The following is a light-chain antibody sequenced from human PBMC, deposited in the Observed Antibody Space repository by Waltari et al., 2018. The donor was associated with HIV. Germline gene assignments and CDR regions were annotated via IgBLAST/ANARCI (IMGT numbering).Light chain of an antibody. CDR3: MQRTNWSPFT. CDR2: KVS. V-gene: IGKV2-30*01. CDR1: QSLVSSGGHTY. J-gene: IGKJ3*01. Sequence: DVMMPQSPVSLPVTLGQPASVSCRSSQSLVSSGGHTYLTYFQQRPGQSPRSRMYKVSNRDAGVPDRFSGSGSGTDFTLKISRVAAEDVGVYWYMQRTNWSPFTFGPGTKVDIK.